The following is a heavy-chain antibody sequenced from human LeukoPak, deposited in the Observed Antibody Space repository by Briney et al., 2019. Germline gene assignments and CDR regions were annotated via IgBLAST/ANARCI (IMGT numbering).Heavy chain of an antibody. Sequence: PGGSLRLSCAASGFTFSSYEMNWIRQPPGKGLEWNGEINHSGSTNYNPSLKSRVTISVETSKNQFSLKLSSVTAADTAVYYCAREGGSSWYSRDFYYIDVWGKGTTVTVSS. CDR1: GFTFSSYE. CDR3: AREGGSSWYSRDFYYIDV. D-gene: IGHD6-13*01. V-gene: IGHV4-34*01. J-gene: IGHJ6*03. CDR2: INHSGST.